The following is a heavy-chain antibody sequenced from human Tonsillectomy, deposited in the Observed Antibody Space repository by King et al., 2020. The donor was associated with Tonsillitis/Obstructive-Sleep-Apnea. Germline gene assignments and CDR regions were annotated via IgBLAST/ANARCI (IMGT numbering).Heavy chain of an antibody. Sequence: VQLVESGGGLVQRGGSLRLSCAASGFTFSSYSMNWVRQAPGEGLEWVSYISSSSSTIYYADSVKGRFTISRDNAKSSLYLQMNSLRDEDTAVYYCVRDPEVGDGVYPDYWGQGTLVTVSS. CDR2: ISSSSSTI. J-gene: IGHJ4*02. V-gene: IGHV3-48*02. D-gene: IGHD1-26*01. CDR3: VRDPEVGDGVYPDY. CDR1: GFTFSSYS.